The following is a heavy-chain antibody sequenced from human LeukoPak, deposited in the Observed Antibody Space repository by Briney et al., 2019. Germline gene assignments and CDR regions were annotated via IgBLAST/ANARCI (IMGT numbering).Heavy chain of an antibody. CDR3: ARGGHCSSTSCYYYYYYMDV. D-gene: IGHD2-2*01. J-gene: IGHJ6*03. Sequence: GASVKVSCKASGGTFSSYAISWVRQAPGQGLEWMGGIIPIFGTANYAQKFQGRVTITTDESTSTAYMELSSLRSEDTAVYYCARGGHCSSTSCYYYYYYMDVWGKGTTVTVSS. CDR1: GGTFSSYA. V-gene: IGHV1-69*05. CDR2: IIPIFGTA.